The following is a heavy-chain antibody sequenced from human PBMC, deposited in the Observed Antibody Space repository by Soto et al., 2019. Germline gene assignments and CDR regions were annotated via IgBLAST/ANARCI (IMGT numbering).Heavy chain of an antibody. Sequence: GGFLRLSCAASGFTFSSYSMNWVRQAPGKGLEWVSSISSSSSYIYYADSVKGRFTISRDNAKNSLYLQMNSLRAEDTAVYYCARDEVVVVPAAIGVSNYYYGMDVWGQGTTVTAP. CDR2: ISSSSSYI. CDR3: ARDEVVVVPAAIGVSNYYYGMDV. D-gene: IGHD2-2*01. V-gene: IGHV3-21*01. J-gene: IGHJ6*02. CDR1: GFTFSSYS.